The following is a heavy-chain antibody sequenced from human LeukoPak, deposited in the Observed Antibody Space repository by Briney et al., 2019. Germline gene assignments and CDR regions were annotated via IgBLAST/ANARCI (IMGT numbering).Heavy chain of an antibody. CDR2: LYPVVRP. CDR3: ARLKFYDSTGYSPGHYMDV. D-gene: IGHD3-22*01. V-gene: IGHV4-4*07. Sequence: PSETLSLTCTVSGGPIYRYYWSWIRQTAGKGLEWIGRLYPVVRPNHNPSLKSRVTMSVATSKNQFALKLSAVTAADTAVYYCARLKFYDSTGYSPGHYMDVWGKGTTVTVSS. J-gene: IGHJ6*03. CDR1: GGPIYRYY.